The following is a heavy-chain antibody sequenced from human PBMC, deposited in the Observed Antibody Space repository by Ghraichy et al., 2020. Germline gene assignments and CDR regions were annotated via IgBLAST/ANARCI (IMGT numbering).Heavy chain of an antibody. CDR1: GFTFSDYY. CDR3: AREMSDPWAFDY. D-gene: IGHD3-16*01. J-gene: IGHJ4*02. Sequence: GESLNISCAASGFTFSDYYMSWIRQAPGKGLEWVSYISSSGSTIYYADSVKGRFTISRDNAKNSLYLQMNSLRAEDTAVYYCAREMSDPWAFDYWGQGTLVTVSS. CDR2: ISSSGSTI. V-gene: IGHV3-11*04.